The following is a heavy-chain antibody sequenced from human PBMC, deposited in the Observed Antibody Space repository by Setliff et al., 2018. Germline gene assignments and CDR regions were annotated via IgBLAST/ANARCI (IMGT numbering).Heavy chain of an antibody. V-gene: IGHV1-46*01. J-gene: IGHJ4*02. CDR2: INPGGGST. CDR3: ARGYYDSYARYYVVGDY. CDR1: GYTFTNHY. Sequence: ASVKVSCKASGYTFTNHYMHWVRQAPGQGLEWMGMINPGGGSTTYAQKFQGRVTMTRDTSTSTVCMELSSLRTEDTAVYYCARGYYDSYARYYVVGDYWGQGTPVTVSS. D-gene: IGHD3-22*01.